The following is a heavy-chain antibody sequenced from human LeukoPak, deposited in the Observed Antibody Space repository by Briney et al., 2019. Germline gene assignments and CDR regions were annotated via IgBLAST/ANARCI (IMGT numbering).Heavy chain of an antibody. J-gene: IGHJ3*02. Sequence: SETLSLTRTVSVGSISSGGYYWRWIRHHPGKGLEWVGFIYYSGRTYYNPSLKSRVTISVDTSKSQFSLKLASVTAAGTAGYYCARNSNKDSGGSPLGAFHIGGRGTMVSVSS. CDR1: VGSISSGGYY. CDR3: ARNSNKDSGGSPLGAFHI. D-gene: IGHD2-15*01. CDR2: IYYSGRT. V-gene: IGHV4-31*03.